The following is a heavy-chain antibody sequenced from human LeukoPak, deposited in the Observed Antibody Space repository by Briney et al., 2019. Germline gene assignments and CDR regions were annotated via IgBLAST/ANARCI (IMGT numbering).Heavy chain of an antibody. D-gene: IGHD5-18*01. V-gene: IGHV3-21*01. CDR3: ARASVDTAMAPDY. CDR1: GFTFSSYS. Sequence: PGGSLRLSCAASGFTFSSYSMNWVRQAQGKGLEWVSSISSSSSYIYYADSAKGRFTISRDNAKNSLYLQMNSLRAEDTAVYYCARASVDTAMAPDYWGQGTLVTVSS. J-gene: IGHJ4*02. CDR2: ISSSSSYI.